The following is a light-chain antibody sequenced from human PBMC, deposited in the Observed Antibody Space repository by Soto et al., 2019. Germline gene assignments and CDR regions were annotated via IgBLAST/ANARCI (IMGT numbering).Light chain of an antibody. CDR1: QSVSSSY. V-gene: IGKV3-20*01. CDR3: QQYGISPL. Sequence: EIVLTQSPGTLSLSPGERATLSCRASQSVSSSYLAWYQQKPGQAPRLLIYGASSRATGIPDRFSGSGSGTDFTLTISRLEPDDFAVYYCQQYGISPLFGGGTKVEIK. J-gene: IGKJ4*02. CDR2: GAS.